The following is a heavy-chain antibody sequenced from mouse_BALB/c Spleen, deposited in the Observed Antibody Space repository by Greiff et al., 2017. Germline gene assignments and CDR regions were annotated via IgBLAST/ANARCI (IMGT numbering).Heavy chain of an antibody. CDR1: GDSITSGY. CDR2: ISYSGST. Sequence: EVKLMESGPSLVKPSQTLSLTCSVTGDSITSGYWNWIRKFPGNKLEYMGYISYSGSTYYNPSLKSRISITRDTSKNQYYLQLNSVTTEDTATYYCARGGIYYDYDGAMDYWGQGTSVTVSS. CDR3: ARGGIYYDYDGAMDY. D-gene: IGHD2-4*01. J-gene: IGHJ4*01. V-gene: IGHV3-8*02.